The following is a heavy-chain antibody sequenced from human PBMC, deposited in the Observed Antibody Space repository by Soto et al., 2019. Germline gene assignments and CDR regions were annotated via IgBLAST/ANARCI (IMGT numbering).Heavy chain of an antibody. CDR2: VNYRGST. J-gene: IGHJ6*02. Sequence: SETLSLTCVVYGGSITGYYWSWIRQSPGEGLEWIGEVNYRGSTDYKPSLKSRLTIAVDTSKNQFSLKLTSVTAADTAVYYCARGPKNYDSLDVWGQGTTVTVSS. CDR1: GGSITGYY. V-gene: IGHV4-34*01. CDR3: ARGPKNYDSLDV. D-gene: IGHD3-3*01.